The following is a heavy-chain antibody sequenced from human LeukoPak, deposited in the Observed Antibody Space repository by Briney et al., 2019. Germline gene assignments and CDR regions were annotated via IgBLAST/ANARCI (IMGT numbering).Heavy chain of an antibody. CDR3: ARGVAVAGMGWFDP. CDR2: ITSSGSTL. D-gene: IGHD6-19*01. J-gene: IGHJ5*02. Sequence: GGSLRLSCAASGFTFSNYYMSWIRQAPGKGLEWVAYITSSGSTLYYADSVKGRFTISRDNAKNSLFLQMNSLRAEDTAVYYCARGVAVAGMGWFDPWGQGTLVTVSS. CDR1: GFTFSNYY. V-gene: IGHV3-11*01.